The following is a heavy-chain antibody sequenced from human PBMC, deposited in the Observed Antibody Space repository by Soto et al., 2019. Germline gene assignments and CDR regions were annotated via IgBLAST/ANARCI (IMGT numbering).Heavy chain of an antibody. CDR1: GYPLIESS. J-gene: IGHJ4*02. Sequence: QVQLVQSGAEVKKPGASVKVSCKVSGYPLIESSMNWVRQAPGKGLEWMGSFGPKAGETIYAQQFHGRLTMTEDTSTGTTYMQLSSLRSEDTAVYYCATGFEYDSHYTQTDYWGQGTLVTVSS. D-gene: IGHD4-4*01. CDR3: ATGFEYDSHYTQTDY. CDR2: FGPKAGET. V-gene: IGHV1-24*01.